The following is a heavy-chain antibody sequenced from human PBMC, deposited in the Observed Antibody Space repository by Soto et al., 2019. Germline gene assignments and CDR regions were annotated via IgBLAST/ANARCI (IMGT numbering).Heavy chain of an antibody. CDR3: ARDRKATTSPRYNWFDP. V-gene: IGHV4-30-4*01. Sequence: SETLSLTCTVSGGSISSFDYYWSWIRQSPGKGLEWIGYIHYTGSTDYNPSLKSRVTMSVDTSDNQFSLKLTSVTAADTAVYYCARDRKATTSPRYNWFDPWGPGTLVTVSS. J-gene: IGHJ5*02. D-gene: IGHD4-17*01. CDR2: IHYTGST. CDR1: GGSISSFDYY.